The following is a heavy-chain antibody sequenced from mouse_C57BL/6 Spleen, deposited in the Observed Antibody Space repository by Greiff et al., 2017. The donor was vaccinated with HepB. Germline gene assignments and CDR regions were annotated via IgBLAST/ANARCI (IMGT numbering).Heavy chain of an antibody. V-gene: IGHV1-54*01. D-gene: IGHD2-5*01. CDR1: GYAFTNYL. Sequence: QVQLKESGAELVRPGTSVKVSCKASGYAFTNYLIEWVKQRPGQGLEWIGVINPGSGGTNYNEKFKGKATLTADKSSSTAYMQLSSLTSEDSAVYFCATAYYSNYVWYFDVWGTGTTVTVSS. J-gene: IGHJ1*03. CDR3: ATAYYSNYVWYFDV. CDR2: INPGSGGT.